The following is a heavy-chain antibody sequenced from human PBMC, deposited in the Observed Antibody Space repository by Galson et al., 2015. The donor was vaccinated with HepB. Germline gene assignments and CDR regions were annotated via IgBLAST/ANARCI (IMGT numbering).Heavy chain of an antibody. CDR1: GLTFSTYV. CDR3: AKTSYCDGGPRFSGYFNS. J-gene: IGHJ4*02. D-gene: IGHD2-21*01. V-gene: IGHV3-23*01. CDR2: IVGSGEST. Sequence: SLRLSCAAPGLTFSTYVMSWVRQAPGKGLEWASSIVGSGESTFYADYVKGRFTISRDNSRNTLYLQMNRLRADDTAIYYCAKTSYCDGGPRFSGYFNSWGQGTLVAVSS.